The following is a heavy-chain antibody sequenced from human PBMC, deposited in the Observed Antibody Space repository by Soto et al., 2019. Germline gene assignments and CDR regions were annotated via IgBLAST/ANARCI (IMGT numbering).Heavy chain of an antibody. J-gene: IGHJ4*02. CDR3: ARDLHSIAVAAAIDY. CDR2: INPNSGGT. V-gene: IGHV1-2*02. Sequence: QVQLVQSGAEVKKPGASVKVSCKASGYTFTGYYMHWVGQAPGQGLEWMGWINPNSGGTNYAQKFQGRVTMTRDTSISTAYMELSRLRSDDTAVYYCARDLHSIAVAAAIDYWGPGTLVTVSS. D-gene: IGHD6-19*01. CDR1: GYTFTGYY.